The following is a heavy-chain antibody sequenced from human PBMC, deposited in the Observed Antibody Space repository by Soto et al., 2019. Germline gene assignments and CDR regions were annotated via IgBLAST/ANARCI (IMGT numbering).Heavy chain of an antibody. CDR2: ISSDGNNT. J-gene: IGHJ4*02. CDR1: GLSVSNYW. Sequence: EVQLVESGGGLVQPGGSLRLSCAASGLSVSNYWMHWVRQAPGKGLAWVSRISSDGNNTGYAESVKGRFTISRDNAENTLFLRMSSLRVEDTAVYYCGAPKDDYWGQGVLVTVSS. CDR3: GAPKDDY. V-gene: IGHV3-74*01.